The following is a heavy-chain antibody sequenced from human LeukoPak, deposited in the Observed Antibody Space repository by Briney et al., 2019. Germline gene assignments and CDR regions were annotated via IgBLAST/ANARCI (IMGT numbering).Heavy chain of an antibody. Sequence: SVKVSCKASAGSFTFTSHAITWVRQAPGQGLEWMAGIIPIYGSPSYAQRFQGRVTITSDESARTVYMELSSLRSEDTAVYYCAGFFYDNSHDAFDLWGQGTMVTVSS. J-gene: IGHJ3*01. CDR2: IIPIYGSP. CDR3: AGFFYDNSHDAFDL. D-gene: IGHD3-22*01. CDR1: AGSFTFTSHA. V-gene: IGHV1-69*13.